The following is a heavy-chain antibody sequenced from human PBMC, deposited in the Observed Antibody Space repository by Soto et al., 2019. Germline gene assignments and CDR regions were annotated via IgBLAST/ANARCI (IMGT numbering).Heavy chain of an antibody. Sequence: ETLSLTCTVSGGSISSGGYYWSWIRQHPGKGLEWIGYIYYSGSTYYNPSLKSRVTISVDTSKNQFSLKLSSVTAADTAVYYCARVDYYGSGSYSTFDYWGQGTLVTVSS. CDR3: ARVDYYGSGSYSTFDY. CDR1: GGSISSGGYY. V-gene: IGHV4-31*03. D-gene: IGHD3-10*01. CDR2: IYYSGST. J-gene: IGHJ4*02.